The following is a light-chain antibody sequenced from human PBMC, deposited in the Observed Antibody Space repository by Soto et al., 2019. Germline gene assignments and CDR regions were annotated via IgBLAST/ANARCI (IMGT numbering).Light chain of an antibody. CDR2: DAS. Sequence: DIQMTQSPSTLSASVGDTVTVTCRASQSIGRWLAWYQQKPGKAPKLLIFDASTLENGVPARFSGSRSGPEFFLTISSLQPDDFATYYCQQYYSYWTFGQGTKVEIK. CDR1: QSIGRW. J-gene: IGKJ1*01. CDR3: QQYYSYWT. V-gene: IGKV1-5*01.